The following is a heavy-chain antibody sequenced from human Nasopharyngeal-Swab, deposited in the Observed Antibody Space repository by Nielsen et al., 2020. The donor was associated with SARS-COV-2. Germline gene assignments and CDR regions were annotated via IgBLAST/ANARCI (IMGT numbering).Heavy chain of an antibody. CDR1: GFTFSSYG. D-gene: IGHD6-19*01. CDR3: ARERGAIAVAGNFDY. V-gene: IGHV3-33*01. J-gene: IGHJ4*02. Sequence: GESLKISCAASGFTFSSYGMHWVRQARGKGLEWVAVIWYDGSNKYYADSVKGRFTISRDNSKNTLYLQMNSLRAEDTAVYYCARERGAIAVAGNFDYWGQGTLVTVSS. CDR2: IWYDGSNK.